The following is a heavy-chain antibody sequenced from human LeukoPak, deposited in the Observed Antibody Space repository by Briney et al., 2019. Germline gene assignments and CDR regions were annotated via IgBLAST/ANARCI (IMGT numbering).Heavy chain of an antibody. J-gene: IGHJ4*02. CDR3: VKDLGFGMIVPRGFHY. D-gene: IGHD3-22*01. CDR1: GFTSSRYW. CDR2: INQDGSQK. V-gene: IGHV3-7*03. Sequence: GGSLRLSCEVSGFTSSRYWTSWVRQAPGKGLEWVANINQDGSQKYYVDSVKGRFTISRDNAKKSLYLEMNGLRAEDTAMYYCVKDLGFGMIVPRGFHYWGQGTLVSVSS.